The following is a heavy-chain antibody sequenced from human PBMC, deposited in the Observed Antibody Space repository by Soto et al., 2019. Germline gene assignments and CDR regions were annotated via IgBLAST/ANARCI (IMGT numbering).Heavy chain of an antibody. D-gene: IGHD3-22*01. J-gene: IGHJ2*01. CDR1: GGSISSGGYY. CDR2: IYYSGST. V-gene: IGHV4-31*03. CDR3: ARNLVGYYYDSSGYYPLGWYFDL. Sequence: SETLSLTCTVSGGSISSGGYYWSWIRQHPGKGLEWIGYIYYSGSTYYNPSLKSRVTISVDTSKNQFSLKLSSVTAADTAVYYCARNLVGYYYDSSGYYPLGWYFDLWGRGTLVTVSS.